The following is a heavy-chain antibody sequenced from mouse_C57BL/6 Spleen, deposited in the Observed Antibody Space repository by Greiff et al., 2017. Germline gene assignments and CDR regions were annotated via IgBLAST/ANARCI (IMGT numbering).Heavy chain of an antibody. V-gene: IGHV1-22*01. Sequence: VQLQQSGPELVKPGASVKMSCKASGYTFTDYNMHWVKQSHGKSLEWIGYINPNNGGTSYNQKFKGKATLTVNKSSSTAYMELRSLTSEDSAVYYCARIYYYGSSYYCDYWGQGTTLTVAS. D-gene: IGHD1-1*01. CDR1: GYTFTDYN. CDR2: INPNNGGT. J-gene: IGHJ2*01. CDR3: ARIYYYGSSYYCDY.